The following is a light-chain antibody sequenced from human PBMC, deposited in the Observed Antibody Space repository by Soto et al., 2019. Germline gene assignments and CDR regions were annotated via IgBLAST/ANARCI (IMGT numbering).Light chain of an antibody. V-gene: IGLV2-14*01. Sequence: QSALTQPASVSGSPGQSITISCTGTSSDVGGYNYVSWYQQHPGTAPKLMIYEVSNRPSGVSNRFSGSKSGNTASLTISVLQAEDEAYYYCRSYTSISTYVFGTGTKLTVL. CDR1: SSDVGGYNY. CDR3: RSYTSISTYV. CDR2: EVS. J-gene: IGLJ1*01.